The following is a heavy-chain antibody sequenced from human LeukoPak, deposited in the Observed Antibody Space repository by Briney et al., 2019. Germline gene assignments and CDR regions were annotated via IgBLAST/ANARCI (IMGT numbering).Heavy chain of an antibody. CDR1: GFTFSSFV. Sequence: GGSLRLSCAASGFTFSSFVMNWVRQAPGKGLEWVSYISRSGSTIFYADSVKGRFTISRDNAKNSVSLQMNSLRAEDTAVYFCARPTWTNYMDVWGKGTAVTISS. CDR2: ISRSGSTI. J-gene: IGHJ6*03. D-gene: IGHD3/OR15-3a*01. V-gene: IGHV3-48*03. CDR3: ARPTWTNYMDV.